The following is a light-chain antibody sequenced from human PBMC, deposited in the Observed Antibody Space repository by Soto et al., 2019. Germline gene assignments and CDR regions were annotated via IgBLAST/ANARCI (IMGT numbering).Light chain of an antibody. Sequence: LTQPPSVSGAPGQSVTISCTGGSSSIGPSYAVHWYQHLPGTAPKLLIFDNNTRPSGVPDRFSASTSGTSASLAITGRHPEEEVDYYCQSYDSTLTYVVFGGGTKLTVL. CDR2: DNN. CDR1: SSSIGPSYA. J-gene: IGLJ2*01. CDR3: QSYDSTLTYVV. V-gene: IGLV1-40*01.